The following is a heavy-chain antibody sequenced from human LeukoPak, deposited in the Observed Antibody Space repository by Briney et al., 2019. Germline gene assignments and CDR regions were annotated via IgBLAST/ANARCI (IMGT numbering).Heavy chain of an antibody. CDR3: AKDGGYYDFDY. V-gene: IGHV3-23*01. CDR2: ITASGGST. CDR1: GFTFSSYA. J-gene: IGHJ4*02. Sequence: GGSLRLSCAASGFTFSSYAMSWVRQAPGKGLEWVSAITASGGSTYYADSVKGRFTISRDNSKNTLYLQMNSLRAEDTAVYYCAKDGGYYDFDYWGQGTLVTVSS. D-gene: IGHD3-22*01.